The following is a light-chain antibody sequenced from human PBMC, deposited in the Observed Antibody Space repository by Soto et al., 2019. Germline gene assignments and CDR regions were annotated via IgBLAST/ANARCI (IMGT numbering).Light chain of an antibody. Sequence: DLQMTQSPSSLSASVGDRVIITCRASEGIRNFLAWFQQKPGRPPKLLMSATSTLQSDVPSRFSGSGSGTDFTLTIGCLQSEDFATYYCQQYYTYPWTFGQGTNVEIK. V-gene: IGKV1-16*01. J-gene: IGKJ1*01. CDR2: ATS. CDR3: QQYYTYPWT. CDR1: EGIRNF.